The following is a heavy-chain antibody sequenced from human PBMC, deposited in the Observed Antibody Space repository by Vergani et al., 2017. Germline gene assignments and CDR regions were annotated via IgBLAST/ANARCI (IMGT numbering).Heavy chain of an antibody. CDR1: GFTFDDYA. CDR2: ISGDGGST. J-gene: IGHJ6*02. Sequence: EVQLVESGGGVVQPGGSLRLSCAASGFTFDDYAMHWVRQAPGKGLEWVSLISGDGGSTYYADSVKGRFTISRDNSKNTLYLQMNSLRAEDTAVYYCAREDIVATTLSYYYYGMDVWGQGTTVTVSS. V-gene: IGHV3-43*02. D-gene: IGHD5-12*01. CDR3: AREDIVATTLSYYYYGMDV.